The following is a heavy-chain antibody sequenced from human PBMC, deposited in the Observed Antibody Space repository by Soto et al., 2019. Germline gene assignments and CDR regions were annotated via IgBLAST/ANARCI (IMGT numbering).Heavy chain of an antibody. J-gene: IGHJ4*02. V-gene: IGHV4-59*12. D-gene: IGHD5-18*01. CDR1: GGSISSYY. Sequence: SETLSLTGTVSGGSISSYYWSWIRQPPGKGLEWIGYIYYSGSTNYNPSLKSRVTISVDTSKNQFSLKLSSVTAADAAVYYCARDNGYSYGYTLDHWGQGTLVTVS. CDR2: IYYSGST. CDR3: ARDNGYSYGYTLDH.